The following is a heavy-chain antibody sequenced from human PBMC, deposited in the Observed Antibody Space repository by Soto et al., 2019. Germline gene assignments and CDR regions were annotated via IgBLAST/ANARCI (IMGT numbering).Heavy chain of an antibody. CDR2: ISGSGGST. D-gene: IGHD3-10*01. CDR3: AKYMSNYYGSVSPYYFDY. CDR1: GFTFSSYA. V-gene: IGHV3-23*01. Sequence: EVQLLESGGGLVQPGGSLRLSCAASGFTFSSYAMSWVRQAPGKGLEWVSAISGSGGSTYYADSVKGRFTISRDNSKNTLYLQMNSLRAEDTAVYYCAKYMSNYYGSVSPYYFDYWGQGTLVTVSS. J-gene: IGHJ4*02.